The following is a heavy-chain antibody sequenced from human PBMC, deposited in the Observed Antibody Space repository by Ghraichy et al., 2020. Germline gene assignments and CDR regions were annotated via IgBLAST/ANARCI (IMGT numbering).Heavy chain of an antibody. CDR1: GYTFTGYG. D-gene: IGHD2/OR15-2a*01. Sequence: APVKVSCKASGYTFTGYGITWVRQAPGQGLEWMGWIGAYSDNTNYARKLQGRVTMTTDTSTTTAYMELRTLRSDNTAVYYCARAGESTWHNYGLDVWGQGTTDTVSS. CDR2: IGAYSDNT. V-gene: IGHV1-18*01. CDR3: ARAGESTWHNYGLDV. J-gene: IGHJ6*02.